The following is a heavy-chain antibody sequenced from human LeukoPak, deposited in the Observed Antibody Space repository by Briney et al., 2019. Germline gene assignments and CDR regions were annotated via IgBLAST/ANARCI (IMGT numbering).Heavy chain of an antibody. Sequence: PGGSLRLSCAASGFTFSSYWMLWVRQAPGKGLVWVSRINSDGSSTSYADSVKGRFTISRDNAKNTLYLQMNSLRAEDTAVYYCARDRGSSWYSGYYYYGMDVWGQGTTVTVSS. CDR2: INSDGSST. CDR1: GFTFSSYW. D-gene: IGHD6-13*01. J-gene: IGHJ6*02. V-gene: IGHV3-74*01. CDR3: ARDRGSSWYSGYYYYGMDV.